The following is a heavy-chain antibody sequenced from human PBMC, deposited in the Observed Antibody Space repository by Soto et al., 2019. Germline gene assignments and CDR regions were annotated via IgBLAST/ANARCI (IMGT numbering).Heavy chain of an antibody. D-gene: IGHD6-13*01. CDR1: GFTFSSYG. Sequence: GGSLRLSCAASGFTFSSYGMHWVRQAPGKGLEWVAVISYDGSNKYYADSVKGRFTISRDNSKNTLYLQMNSLRAEDTAVYYCAKMDSREYDYYGMDVWGQGTTVTVSS. J-gene: IGHJ6*02. CDR3: AKMDSREYDYYGMDV. CDR2: ISYDGSNK. V-gene: IGHV3-30*18.